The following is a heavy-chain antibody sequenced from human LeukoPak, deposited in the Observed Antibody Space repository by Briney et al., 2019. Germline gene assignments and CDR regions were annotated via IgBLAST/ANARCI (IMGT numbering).Heavy chain of an antibody. V-gene: IGHV3-66*01. CDR1: GFTVSSNY. CDR2: IYSGGST. J-gene: IGHJ6*02. Sequence: PGGSLRLSCAASGFTVSSNYMSWVRQAPGKGLEWVSVIYSGGSTYYADSVKGRFTISRDNSKNTLYLQMNSLRAEDTAVYYCASSGMVATPGYYGMDVWGQGTTVTVSS. D-gene: IGHD5-12*01. CDR3: ASSGMVATPGYYGMDV.